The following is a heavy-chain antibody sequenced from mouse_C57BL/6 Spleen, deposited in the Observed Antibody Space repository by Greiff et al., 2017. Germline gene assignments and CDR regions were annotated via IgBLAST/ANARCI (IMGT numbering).Heavy chain of an antibody. CDR2: LLPGSGST. CDR3: ARGRFYYGNHGGAMYY. CDR1: GYTFTGYW. Sequence: QVQLQQSGAELMKPGASVKLSCKATGYTFTGYWIEWVKQRPGHGLEWIGELLPGSGSTNYNEKFKGKATFTADPSSNTSYMQLSRLTTEDAASYYCARGRFYYGNHGGAMYYWGQGTSVTVSS. J-gene: IGHJ4*01. D-gene: IGHD2-1*01. V-gene: IGHV1-9*01.